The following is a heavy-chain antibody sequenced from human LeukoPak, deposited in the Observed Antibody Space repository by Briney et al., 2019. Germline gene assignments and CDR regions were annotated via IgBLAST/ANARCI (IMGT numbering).Heavy chain of an antibody. CDR3: AGRAVAGIGNDAFDI. Sequence: SETLSLTCTVSGGSISSYYWSWIRQPAGKGLEWIGYIYYSGSTNYNPSLKSRVTISVDTSKNQFSLKLSSVTAADTAVYYCAGRAVAGIGNDAFDIWGQGTMVTVSS. CDR1: GGSISSYY. D-gene: IGHD6-19*01. V-gene: IGHV4-59*01. CDR2: IYYSGST. J-gene: IGHJ3*02.